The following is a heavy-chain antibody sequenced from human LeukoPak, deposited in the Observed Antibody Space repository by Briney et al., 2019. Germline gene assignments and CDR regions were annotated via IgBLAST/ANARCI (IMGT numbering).Heavy chain of an antibody. J-gene: IGHJ4*02. CDR2: IYTSGST. Sequence: PSETLSLTCTVSGGSISSYYWSWIRQPAGKGLEWIGRIYTSGSTNYNPSLKSRATISVDTSKNQFSLKLNSVTAADTAVYYCAKRGSNTWSDFDYWGQGTLVTVSS. CDR1: GGSISSYY. CDR3: AKRGSNTWSDFDY. D-gene: IGHD6-13*01. V-gene: IGHV4-4*07.